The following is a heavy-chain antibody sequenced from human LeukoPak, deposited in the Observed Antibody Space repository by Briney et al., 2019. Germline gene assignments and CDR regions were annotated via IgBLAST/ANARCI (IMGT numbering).Heavy chain of an antibody. V-gene: IGHV3-48*02. D-gene: IGHD6-19*01. J-gene: IGHJ3*02. Sequence: GGFLRLSCAASGFTFSSYSMNWVRQAPGKGLEWVSYISSSSSTIYYADSVKGRFTISRDNAKNSLYLQMNSLRDEDTAVYYCARVSGAGVFDAFDIWGQGTMVTVSS. CDR1: GFTFSSYS. CDR2: ISSSSSTI. CDR3: ARVSGAGVFDAFDI.